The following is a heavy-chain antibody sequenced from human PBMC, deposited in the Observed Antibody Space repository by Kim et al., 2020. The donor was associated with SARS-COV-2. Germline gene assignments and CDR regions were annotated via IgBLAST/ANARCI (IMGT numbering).Heavy chain of an antibody. CDR3: ARDRRGAGTEKSWYFAL. J-gene: IGHJ2*01. CDR2: ISDRSSAI. Sequence: GGSLRLSCVASGFNFSTYSLNWVRQAPGKGLEWVSYISDRSSAIYYAGSVKGRFTISRDNAKSTLFLQMNSLRADDTAVYYCARDRRGAGTEKSWYFALWGRGPL. V-gene: IGHV3-48*01. D-gene: IGHD6-13*01. CDR1: GFNFSTYS.